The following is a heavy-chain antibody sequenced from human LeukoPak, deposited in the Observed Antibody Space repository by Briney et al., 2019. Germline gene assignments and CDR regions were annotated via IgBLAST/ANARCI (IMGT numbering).Heavy chain of an antibody. Sequence: PGGSLRLSCAASGFTFSSYEMNWVRQAPGKGLEWVSYISSSAETIYYADSVKGRFTISRDNAKNSLYLQMNSLRAEDTAVYYCARKGIRGLDYWGQGTLVTVPS. CDR3: ARKGIRGLDY. CDR1: GFTFSSYE. J-gene: IGHJ4*02. D-gene: IGHD3-10*01. CDR2: ISSSAETI. V-gene: IGHV3-48*03.